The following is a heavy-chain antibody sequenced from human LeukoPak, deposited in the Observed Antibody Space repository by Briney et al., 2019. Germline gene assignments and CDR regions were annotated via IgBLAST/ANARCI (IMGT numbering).Heavy chain of an antibody. J-gene: IGHJ5*02. CDR3: ARKLVGGSGSYSVSNWFDP. CDR2: INPNSGGT. CDR1: GYTFTGYY. V-gene: IGHV1-2*02. Sequence: ASVKVSCKASGYTFTGYYMHWVRQAPGQGLEWMGWINPNSGGTNYAQKFQGRVTMTRDTSISTAYMELSRLRSDDTAVYYCARKLVGGSGSYSVSNWFDPWGQGTLVTVSS. D-gene: IGHD3-10*01.